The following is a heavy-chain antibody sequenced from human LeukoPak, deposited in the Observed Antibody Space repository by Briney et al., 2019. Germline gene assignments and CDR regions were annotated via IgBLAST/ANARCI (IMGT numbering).Heavy chain of an antibody. D-gene: IGHD3-22*01. CDR3: ARLYYYDSSGYYRGNAFDI. J-gene: IGHJ3*02. V-gene: IGHV1-2*02. CDR2: INPNSGGT. Sequence: ASVKVSCKSSGYTFTGYYMHWVRQAPGQGLEWMGWINPNSGGTNYAQKFHGRVTMTRDTAISTAYMELSRLRSDDTAVYYCARLYYYDSSGYYRGNAFDIWGQGTMVTVSS. CDR1: GYTFTGYY.